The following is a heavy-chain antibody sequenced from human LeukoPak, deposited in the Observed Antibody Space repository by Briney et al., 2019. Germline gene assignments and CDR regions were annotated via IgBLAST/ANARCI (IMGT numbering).Heavy chain of an antibody. V-gene: IGHV4-34*01. J-gene: IGHJ4*02. CDR1: GGSFSGYY. CDR3: ARSRLHPIIFDY. Sequence: SETLSLTCVVYGGSFSGYYWSWIRQPPGKGLEWIGEINHSGSTNYNPSLKSRVVISVDTSKNQFSLKLTSVTAADTAVYYCARSRLHPIIFDYWGQGTLVTVSS. CDR2: INHSGST. D-gene: IGHD5-24*01.